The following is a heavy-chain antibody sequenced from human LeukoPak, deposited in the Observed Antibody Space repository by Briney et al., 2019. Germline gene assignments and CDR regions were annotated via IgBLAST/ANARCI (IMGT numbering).Heavy chain of an antibody. D-gene: IGHD3-3*01. CDR1: GGSFSGYY. CDR3: ARWSAYYSPY. Sequence: PSETLSLTCAVYGGSFSGYYWSWIRQPPGKGLEWIGEINHSGSTNYNPSLKSRVTISVDTSKNQFSLKLSSVTAADTAVYYCARWSAYYSPYWGQGTLVTVSS. V-gene: IGHV4-34*09. J-gene: IGHJ4*02. CDR2: INHSGST.